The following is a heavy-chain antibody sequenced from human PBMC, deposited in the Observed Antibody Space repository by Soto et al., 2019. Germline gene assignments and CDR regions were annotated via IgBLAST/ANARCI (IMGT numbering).Heavy chain of an antibody. D-gene: IGHD3-22*01. V-gene: IGHV3-23*01. CDR2: ISGSGGST. J-gene: IGHJ4*02. CDR3: ATPPGFYDSAPFDY. CDR1: GFTFSSYA. Sequence: GGSLRLSCAASGFTFSSYAMHWVRQAPGEGQGLRRGLEWVSAISGSGGSTYYADSVKGRFTISRDNSKNTVYLQMNSLKTEDTAVYYCATPPGFYDSAPFDYWGQGTLVTVSS.